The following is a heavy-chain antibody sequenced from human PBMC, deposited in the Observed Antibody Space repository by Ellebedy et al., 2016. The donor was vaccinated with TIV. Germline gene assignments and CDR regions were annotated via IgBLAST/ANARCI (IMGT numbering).Heavy chain of an antibody. V-gene: IGHV3-30-3*01. CDR1: GFIFRDYA. Sequence: GESLKISCAASGFIFRDYAIFWVRQAPGKGLEWVAVVLADGTTKYYADSVKGRFTVSRDNSKSTAHLQMDSLGTEDTALYYCARRTEHSYWQVDYWGQGTLVTVSS. J-gene: IGHJ4*02. CDR3: ARRTEHSYWQVDY. CDR2: VLADGTTK. D-gene: IGHD2-21*01.